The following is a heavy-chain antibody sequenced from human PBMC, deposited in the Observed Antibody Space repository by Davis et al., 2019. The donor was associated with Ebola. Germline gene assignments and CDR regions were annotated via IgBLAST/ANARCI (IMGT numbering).Heavy chain of an antibody. CDR2: VNVHDSDT. CDR1: GYSFTTYW. J-gene: IGHJ3*01. D-gene: IGHD2-21*01. V-gene: IGHV5-51*01. CDR3: ARRLAIRNDGFDV. Sequence: GESLKISCKGSGYSFTTYWIAWVRQMPGKGLEWLGIVNVHDSDTRYSPSFRGQVTFSADRSISTAYLQWSSLKASDTAIYYCARRLAIRNDGFDVWGQGTMVIVTS.